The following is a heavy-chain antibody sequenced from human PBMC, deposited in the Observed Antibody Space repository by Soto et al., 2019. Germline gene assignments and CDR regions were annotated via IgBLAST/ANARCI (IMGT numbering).Heavy chain of an antibody. V-gene: IGHV1-18*01. D-gene: IGHD5-12*01. Sequence: ASVKVSCKASGYTFTRSGISWVRQAPGQGLEWMGWISTYNGDTNYAQTFQGRVTMTTDTSTSTVHMEVRSLRSDDTAVYYCARDCVAPYYSYGMDVWGQGTPVTVSS. J-gene: IGHJ6*02. CDR2: ISTYNGDT. CDR1: GYTFTRSG. CDR3: ARDCVAPYYSYGMDV.